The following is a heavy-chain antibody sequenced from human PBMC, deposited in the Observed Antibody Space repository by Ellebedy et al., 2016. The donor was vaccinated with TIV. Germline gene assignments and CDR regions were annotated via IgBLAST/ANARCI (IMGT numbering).Heavy chain of an antibody. J-gene: IGHJ6*02. CDR1: GFTFSSYA. CDR3: AKSPALYALYYYYGMDV. Sequence: GGSLRLXCAASGFTFSSYAMSWVRQAPGKGLEWVSAISGSGGSTYYTDSVKGRFTISRDNSKNTLYLQMNSLRAEDTAVYYCAKSPALYALYYYYGMDVWGQGTTVTVSS. D-gene: IGHD5/OR15-5a*01. V-gene: IGHV3-23*01. CDR2: ISGSGGST.